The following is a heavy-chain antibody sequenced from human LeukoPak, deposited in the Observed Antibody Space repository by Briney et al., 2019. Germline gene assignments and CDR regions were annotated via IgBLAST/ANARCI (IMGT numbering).Heavy chain of an antibody. V-gene: IGHV4-34*01. J-gene: IGHJ4*02. D-gene: IGHD2-2*01. CDR1: GGSFSGYY. CDR3: ARALPKLGYCSSTSCYAVYFDY. Sequence: SETLSLTCAVYGGSFSGYYWSLIRQPPGKGLEWIGEINHSGSTNYNPSLKSRVTISVDTSKNQFSLKLSSVTAADTAVYYCARALPKLGYCSSTSCYAVYFDYWGQGTLVTVSS. CDR2: INHSGST.